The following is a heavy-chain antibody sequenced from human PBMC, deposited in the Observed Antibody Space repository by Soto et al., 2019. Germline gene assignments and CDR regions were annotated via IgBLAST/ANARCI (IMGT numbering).Heavy chain of an antibody. CDR1: GFTFSSYG. Sequence: GGSLRLSCAASGFTFSSYGIHWVRQAPGKGLEWVAVISYDGSNKYYADSVKGRFTISRDNSKNTLYLQMNSLRAEDTAVYYCARNLPLIVVVPGFDYWGQGTLVTVSS. CDR2: ISYDGSNK. J-gene: IGHJ4*02. CDR3: ARNLPLIVVVPGFDY. D-gene: IGHD3-22*01. V-gene: IGHV3-30*03.